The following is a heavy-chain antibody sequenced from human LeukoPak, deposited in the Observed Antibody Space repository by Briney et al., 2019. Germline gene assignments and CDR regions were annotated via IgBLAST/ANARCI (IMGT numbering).Heavy chain of an antibody. CDR3: ARQLLRGSSSGIDH. J-gene: IGHJ4*02. V-gene: IGHV4-31*03. CDR1: GGSISSGAYY. D-gene: IGHD6-6*01. Sequence: PSETLSLTCTVSGGSISSGAYYWNWIRQHPGKGLEWIGYIYYSGSTYYNPSLKSRVTISVDTSKNQFSLKLSSVTAADTAVYYCARQLLRGSSSGIDHWGQGTLVTVSS. CDR2: IYYSGST.